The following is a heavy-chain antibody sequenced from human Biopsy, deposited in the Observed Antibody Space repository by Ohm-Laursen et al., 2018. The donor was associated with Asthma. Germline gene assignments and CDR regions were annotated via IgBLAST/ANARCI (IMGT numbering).Heavy chain of an antibody. CDR3: AREVELGGVGFGYYYYGMDV. J-gene: IGHJ6*02. CDR2: INPNRGGP. CDR1: GYTFTGYY. V-gene: IGHV1-2*04. Sequence: SSVKVSCKASGYTFTGYYMHWVRQAPGQGLEWMGWINPNRGGPNYAQKFQGWVTMTRDTSISTAYMELSRLRSDDTAVYYCAREVELGGVGFGYYYYGMDVWGQGTTVTVSS. D-gene: IGHD1-7*01.